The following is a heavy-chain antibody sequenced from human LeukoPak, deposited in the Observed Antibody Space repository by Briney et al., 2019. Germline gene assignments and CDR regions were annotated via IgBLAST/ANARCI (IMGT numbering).Heavy chain of an antibody. CDR2: MNPDGSEI. J-gene: IGHJ3*02. V-gene: IGHV3-7*01. CDR3: ARDPLNGALDI. Sequence: GGSLRLSCIASGFIFSGSWMSWVRHLPGKGLEWLADMNPDGSEIVYVDSVKGRFTISRNNAKNSLFLQMDGLRPEDTAVYYCARDPLNGALDIWGQGTLVTVSS. CDR1: GFIFSGSW.